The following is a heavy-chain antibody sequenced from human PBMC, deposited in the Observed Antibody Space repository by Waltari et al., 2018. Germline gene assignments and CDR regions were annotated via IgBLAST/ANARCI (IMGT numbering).Heavy chain of an antibody. V-gene: IGHV5-51*01. J-gene: IGHJ3*02. CDR2: IYPGDSDT. Sequence: EVQLVQSGEEVKKPGESPKISCRGSGYSFTSYWNGWVRPMPGKGLEWMGIIYPGDSDTRYSPSFQGQVTISADKSISTAYLQWSSLKASDTAMYYCASRPLPGQWGAFDIWGQGTMVTVSS. CDR1: GYSFTSYW. D-gene: IGHD6-6*01. CDR3: ASRPLPGQWGAFDI.